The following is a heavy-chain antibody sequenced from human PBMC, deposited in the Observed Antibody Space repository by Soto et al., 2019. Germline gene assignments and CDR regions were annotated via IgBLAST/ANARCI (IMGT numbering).Heavy chain of an antibody. CDR2: IKQDGSEK. CDR3: ASGQTMSY. J-gene: IGHJ4*02. CDR1: GFTFGEYA. Sequence: PGGSLRLSCTASGFTFGEYAMSWFRQAPGKGLEWVANIKQDGSEKYYVDSVKGRFTISRDNAKNSLYLQMNSLRGEDTAVYYCASGQTMSYWGQGTLVTVSS. V-gene: IGHV3-7*01.